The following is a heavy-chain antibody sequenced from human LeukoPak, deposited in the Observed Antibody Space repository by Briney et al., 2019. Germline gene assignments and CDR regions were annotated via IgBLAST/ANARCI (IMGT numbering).Heavy chain of an antibody. D-gene: IGHD3-3*01. Sequence: GGSPRLSCAASGFTFNDYWMTWVRQAPGKGLEWVANIKQDGSEKYYVDSVKGRFTISRDNAKNSLYLQMNSLRVEDTAVYYCARGGATTFGLWGNAFDIWGQGTMVTVSS. CDR3: ARGGATTFGLWGNAFDI. CDR1: GFTFNDYW. V-gene: IGHV3-7*01. J-gene: IGHJ3*02. CDR2: IKQDGSEK.